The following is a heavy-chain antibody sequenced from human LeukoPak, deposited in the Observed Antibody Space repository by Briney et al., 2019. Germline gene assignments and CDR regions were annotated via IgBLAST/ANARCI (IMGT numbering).Heavy chain of an antibody. J-gene: IGHJ6*03. V-gene: IGHV3-21*01. CDR3: ARDEALPPLYYYYYMDV. Sequence: PGGSLRLSCAASGFTFSSYSMNWVRQPPGKGLEWDSSISSSSSYIYYADSVKGRFTISRDNAKNSLYLQMNSLRAEDTAVYYCARDEALPPLYYYYYMDVWGKGTTVTVSS. CDR1: GFTFSSYS. CDR2: ISSSSSYI.